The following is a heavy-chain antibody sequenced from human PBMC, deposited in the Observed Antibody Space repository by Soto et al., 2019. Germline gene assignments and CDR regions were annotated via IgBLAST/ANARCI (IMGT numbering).Heavy chain of an antibody. CDR2: INGNGGST. CDR1: GFTFDDYG. Sequence: GGSLRLSCAASGFTFDDYGMSWVRQAPGKGLEWVSGINGNGGSTSYADSVKGRFTISRDNAKNSLFLQMNSLRAEDTALYHCVRGQSYYYYYMDVWGKGTTVTVS. J-gene: IGHJ6*03. CDR3: VRGQSYYYYYMDV. V-gene: IGHV3-20*01.